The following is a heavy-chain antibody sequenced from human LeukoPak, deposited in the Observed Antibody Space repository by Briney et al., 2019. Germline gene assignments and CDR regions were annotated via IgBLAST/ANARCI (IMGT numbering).Heavy chain of an antibody. D-gene: IGHD6-19*01. Sequence: GASVKVSCKASGYTFTGYYMHWVRQAPGQGLEWMGRINPNSGGTNYAQKFQVRVTMTSDTSISTAYMELSRLRSDDTAVYYCARTVAGDNDAFDIWGQGEMVTVS. V-gene: IGHV1-2*06. CDR1: GYTFTGYY. J-gene: IGHJ3*02. CDR2: INPNSGGT. CDR3: ARTVAGDNDAFDI.